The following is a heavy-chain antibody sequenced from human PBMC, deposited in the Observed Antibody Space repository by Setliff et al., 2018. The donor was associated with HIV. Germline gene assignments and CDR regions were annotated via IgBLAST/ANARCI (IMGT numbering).Heavy chain of an antibody. CDR3: ARGLTAPAAAGS. V-gene: IGHV4-38-2*02. D-gene: IGHD6-13*01. J-gene: IGHJ5*02. CDR2: ISLSGST. Sequence: PSETLFLTCSVSGYPLSSASYWGWIRQSPEKGLEWIGSISLSGSTYYNPSLQSRVTISIDMSKNHFSLNLKSVTAADTAIYYCARGLTAPAAAGSWGQGMLVTVS. CDR1: GYPLSSASY.